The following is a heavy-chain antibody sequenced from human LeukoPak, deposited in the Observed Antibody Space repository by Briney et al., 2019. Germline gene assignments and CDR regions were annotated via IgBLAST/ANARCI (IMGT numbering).Heavy chain of an antibody. CDR2: ISYDGSNK. CDR1: RFTFSSYA. Sequence: PGGSLRLSCVASRFTFSSYAMHWVRQAPGKGLEWVAVISYDGSNKYYAETVKGRFTISRDNSKNTLYLKINSLRAEDTAVYYWARGSDIVATDGELDYWGQGTLVTVSS. CDR3: ARGSDIVATDGELDY. J-gene: IGHJ4*02. V-gene: IGHV3-30-3*01. D-gene: IGHD5-12*01.